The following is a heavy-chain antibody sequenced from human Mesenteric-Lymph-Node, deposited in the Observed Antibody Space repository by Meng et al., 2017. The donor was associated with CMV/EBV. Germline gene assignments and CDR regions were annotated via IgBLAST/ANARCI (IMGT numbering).Heavy chain of an antibody. V-gene: IGHV4-39*01. J-gene: IGHJ4*02. D-gene: IGHD3-3*01. Sequence: SETLSLTCSVSGGSITSNNDFWGWILQSPGKGLQWIGSVYYNGHTYDNPSLESRVTLSVDTSKNQFSLRLSSVSASDTAVYYCARHDRDWREYYFDSWGQGMLVTVSS. CDR1: GGSITSNNDF. CDR3: ARHDRDWREYYFDS. CDR2: VYYNGHT.